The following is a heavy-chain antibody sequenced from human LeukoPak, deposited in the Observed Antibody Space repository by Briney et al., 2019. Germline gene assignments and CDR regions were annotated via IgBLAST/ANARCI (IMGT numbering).Heavy chain of an antibody. CDR2: INPDGNER. CDR1: GFSFSSYY. CDR3: TRDLAAVPGPRMDV. J-gene: IGHJ6*02. V-gene: IGHV3-7*03. D-gene: IGHD6-19*01. Sequence: GGSPRLSCAASGFSFSSYYMSWVRQAPGKGLEWVALINPDGNERYYVDSVKGRFTISRDNARNSLYLQMDSLRDDDTAMYFCTRDLAAVPGPRMDVLGQGTTVTVSS.